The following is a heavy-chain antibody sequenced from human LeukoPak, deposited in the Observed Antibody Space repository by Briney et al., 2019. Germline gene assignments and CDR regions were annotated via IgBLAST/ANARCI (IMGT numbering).Heavy chain of an antibody. CDR1: GFTFSSYE. CDR2: ISSSGSTI. CDR3: ARGDPDISFGVAGEAFDI. J-gene: IGHJ3*02. V-gene: IGHV3-48*03. D-gene: IGHD3-3*01. Sequence: GGSLRLSCAASGFTFSSYEMNWVRQAPGKGLEWASYISSSGSTIYYADSVKGRFTISRDNAKNSLYLQMNSLRAEDTAVYYCARGDPDISFGVAGEAFDIWGQGTMVTVSS.